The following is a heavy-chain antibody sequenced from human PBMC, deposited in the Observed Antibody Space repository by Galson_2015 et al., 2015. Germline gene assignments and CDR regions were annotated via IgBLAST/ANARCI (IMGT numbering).Heavy chain of an antibody. CDR2: IYSGGTT. CDR3: ARLNSYYYMDV. V-gene: IGHV3-53*01. CDR1: GFTVSFTY. J-gene: IGHJ6*03. Sequence: SLRPSCAASGFTVSFTYMTWVRQAPGKGLEWVSVIYSGGTTYYADSVKGRFTISRDISKNTLFLQMNTLRAEDTAVYYCARLNSYYYMDVWGKGTTVTVSS.